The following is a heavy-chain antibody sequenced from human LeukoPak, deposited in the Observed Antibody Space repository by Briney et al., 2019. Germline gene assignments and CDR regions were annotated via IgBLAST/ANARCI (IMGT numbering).Heavy chain of an antibody. CDR3: ARDSSRHSTRPIDY. CDR1: GFTFQSYH. Sequence: PGGSLRLSCTTSGFTFQSYHMNWVRQAPGPGPEWVSSISSTSTSMFYADSVKGRFTISRDNAKNSLYLQMNSLRAEDTALYFCARDSSRHSTRPIDYWGQGILVTVSS. D-gene: IGHD2-2*01. J-gene: IGHJ4*02. V-gene: IGHV3-21*01. CDR2: ISSTSTSM.